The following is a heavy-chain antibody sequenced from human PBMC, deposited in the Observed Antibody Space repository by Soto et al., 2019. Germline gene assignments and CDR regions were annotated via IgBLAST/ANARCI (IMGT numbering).Heavy chain of an antibody. D-gene: IGHD3-22*01. CDR1: GDSISSYY. J-gene: IGHJ6*03. V-gene: IGHV4-59*08. CDR2: IYDSGST. CDR3: AKQTRGMAAGITTIKAYYDFSYMDV. Sequence: QVQLQESGPGLVKPSETLSLICTVSGDSISSYYWSWIRQPPGKGLEWIGYIYDSGSTNYNPSLKSRVTVSLDTSKSQVSLRLSAVTAADTAVYYCAKQTRGMAAGITTIKAYYDFSYMDVWGRGTTVTVSS.